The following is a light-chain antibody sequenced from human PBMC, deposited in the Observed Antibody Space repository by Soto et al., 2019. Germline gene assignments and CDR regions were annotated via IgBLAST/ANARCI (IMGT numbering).Light chain of an antibody. Sequence: QSVLTQPPSVSGAPGQRVTISCTGDSSNIGAGYDVHWYQQLPGTAPKLLIYANDDRPSGVPDRFSGSTSGTSASLAITGLQAEDAADYYCQSYDNSLLAYVFGGGTKVTVL. CDR2: AND. V-gene: IGLV1-40*01. CDR1: SSNIGAGYD. CDR3: QSYDNSLLAYV. J-gene: IGLJ2*01.